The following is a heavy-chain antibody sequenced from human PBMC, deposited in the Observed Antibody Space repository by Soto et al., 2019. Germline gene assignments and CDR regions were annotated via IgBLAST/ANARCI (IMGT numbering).Heavy chain of an antibody. D-gene: IGHD2-8*01. Sequence: QVQLVESGGGVVQPGRSLRLSCAASGFTFNNHGMHWVRQAPGKGLEWVAVISFDGTNKYYADSVKGRFTISRDNSKNTLYLLMNSLRAEDTAVYYCAKDLTLYCTNGVCSHGFDPWVQGTLVTVSS. CDR3: AKDLTLYCTNGVCSHGFDP. CDR1: GFTFNNHG. J-gene: IGHJ5*02. CDR2: ISFDGTNK. V-gene: IGHV3-30*18.